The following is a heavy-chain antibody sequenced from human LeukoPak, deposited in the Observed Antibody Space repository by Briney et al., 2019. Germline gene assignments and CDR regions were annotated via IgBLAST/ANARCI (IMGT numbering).Heavy chain of an antibody. J-gene: IGHJ4*02. V-gene: IGHV3-21*01. D-gene: IGHD1-26*01. CDR2: ISSSSSYI. CDR3: ARGGEGSVGWWELQTYYFDY. CDR1: GFTFSSYS. Sequence: PGGSLRLSCAASGFTFSSYSMNWVRQAPGKGLEWVSSISSSSSYIYYADSVKGRFTISRDNAKNSLYLQMNSLRAEDTAVYYCARGGEGSVGWWELQTYYFDYWGQGTLVTVSS.